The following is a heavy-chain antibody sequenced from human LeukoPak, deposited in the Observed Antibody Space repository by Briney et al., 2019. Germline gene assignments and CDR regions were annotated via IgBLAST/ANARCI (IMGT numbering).Heavy chain of an antibody. J-gene: IGHJ3*02. CDR2: IFYSGST. CDR1: GGSISTSSYY. CDR3: ARIRGFDSSFTKVDAFDI. Sequence: PSETLSLTCTVSGGSISTSSYYWGWVRQPPGKGLEWIGNIFYSGSTYYSPSLKSRVTISVDTSKNQFSLKLSSVTAADTAVYYCARIRGFDSSFTKVDAFDIWGQGTMVTVSS. D-gene: IGHD3-22*01. V-gene: IGHV4-39*07.